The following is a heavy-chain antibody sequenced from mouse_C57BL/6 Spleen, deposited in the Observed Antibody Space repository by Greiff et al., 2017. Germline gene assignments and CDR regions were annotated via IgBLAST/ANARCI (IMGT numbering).Heavy chain of an antibody. CDR3: ARHYDSAWFAY. CDR2: INPNNGGT. V-gene: IGHV1-18*01. Sequence: VQLKESGPELVKPGASVKIPCKASGYTFTDYNMDWVKQSHGKSLEWIGDINPNNGGTIYNQKFKGKATLTVDKSSSTAYMELRSLTSEDTAVYYCARHYDSAWFAYWGQGTLVTVSA. CDR1: GYTFTDYN. D-gene: IGHD2-4*01. J-gene: IGHJ3*01.